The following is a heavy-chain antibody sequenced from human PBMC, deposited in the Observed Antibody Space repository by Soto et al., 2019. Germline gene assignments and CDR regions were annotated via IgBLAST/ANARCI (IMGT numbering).Heavy chain of an antibody. CDR1: GGSISSYY. CDR3: ARNRFSSWQKYYFDY. J-gene: IGHJ4*02. D-gene: IGHD6-13*01. Sequence: PSETLSLTCTVSGGSISSYYWSWIRQPAGKGLEWIGRIYTSGSTNYNPSLKSRVTMSVDTSKNQFSLKLSSVTAADTAVYYCARNRFSSWQKYYFDYWGQGTLVTASS. CDR2: IYTSGST. V-gene: IGHV4-4*07.